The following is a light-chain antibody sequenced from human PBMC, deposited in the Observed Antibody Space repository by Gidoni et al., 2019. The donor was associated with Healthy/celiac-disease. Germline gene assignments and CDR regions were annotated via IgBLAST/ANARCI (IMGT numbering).Light chain of an antibody. V-gene: IGKV3-20*01. J-gene: IGKJ3*01. CDR1: QSVSNSY. CDR2: GAS. Sequence: ASQSVSNSYLAWYQQKPGQAPRLLIYGASSRATGIPDRFSGSGSGTDFTLTISRLEPEDFAVYYCQQYGSSFTFGPGTKVDIK. CDR3: QQYGSSFT.